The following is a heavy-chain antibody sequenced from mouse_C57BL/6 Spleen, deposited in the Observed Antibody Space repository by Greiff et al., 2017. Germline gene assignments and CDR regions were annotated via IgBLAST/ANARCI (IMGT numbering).Heavy chain of an antibody. CDR2: ISDGGSYT. V-gene: IGHV5-4*03. D-gene: IGHD1-1*01. CDR3: ARGYYGSSYVHFDY. CDR1: GFTFSSYA. J-gene: IGHJ2*01. Sequence: EVKLMESGGGLVKPGGSLKLSCAASGFTFSSYAMSWVRQTPEKRLEWVATISDGGSYTYYPDNVKGRFPISRDNAKNNLYLQMSHLKSEDTARYYCARGYYGSSYVHFDYWGQGTTLTVSS.